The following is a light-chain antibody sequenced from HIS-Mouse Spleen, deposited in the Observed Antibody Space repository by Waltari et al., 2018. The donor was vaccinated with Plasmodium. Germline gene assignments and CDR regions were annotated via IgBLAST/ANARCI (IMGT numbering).Light chain of an antibody. CDR1: QGIRND. J-gene: IGKJ2*01. V-gene: IGKV1-6*01. CDR2: AAS. Sequence: AIQMTQSPSSLSASVGDRVTITCRARQGIRNDLGWYQQKPGKAPKLLISAASSLQSGVPSRFSGSGSGTDLTLTISSLQPEDFATYYCLQDYNYPYTFGQGTKLEIK. CDR3: LQDYNYPYT.